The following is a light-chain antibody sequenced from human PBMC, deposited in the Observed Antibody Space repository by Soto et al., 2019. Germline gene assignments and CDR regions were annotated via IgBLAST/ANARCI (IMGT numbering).Light chain of an antibody. CDR2: GAS. CDR3: QQYGSSPFT. J-gene: IGKJ2*01. CDR1: QRITNNF. V-gene: IGKV3-20*01. Sequence: EIVLTQSPGTLSLSPGERATLSCRASQRITNNFVAWYQQKAGLAPRLLIYGASNRASGVPDRFSGGGSGTEFVLTISRLEPEDFAVYYCQQYGSSPFTFGQGTKLQIK.